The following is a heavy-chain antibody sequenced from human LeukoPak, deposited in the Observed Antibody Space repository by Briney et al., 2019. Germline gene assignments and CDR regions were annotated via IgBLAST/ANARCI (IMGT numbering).Heavy chain of an antibody. CDR1: GLTFSSYA. V-gene: IGHV3-23*01. CDR3: AKYRGFGDSYDS. CDR2: IGGSGGRT. Sequence: GGSLRLSCAASGLTFSSYAMSWVRQAPGKGLEWVSSIGGSGGRTYYADSVKGRFTISRDTSENTLFLQMNSLRAEDTALYYCAKYRGFGDSYDSWGQGTLVTVSS. J-gene: IGHJ4*02. D-gene: IGHD3-10*01.